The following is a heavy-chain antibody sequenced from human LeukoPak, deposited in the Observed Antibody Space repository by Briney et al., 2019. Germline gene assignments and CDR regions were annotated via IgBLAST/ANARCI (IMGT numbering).Heavy chain of an antibody. Sequence: SETLSLTCSVWRGSIRSYYCSWIRQPPGKGLEWIGYIYYSGSTNYNPSLKSRVTISVDTSKNQFSLKLSSVTAANTAVYCCAVNYYDSSGYYTPFDYWGQGTLVTVSS. CDR3: AVNYYDSSGYYTPFDY. V-gene: IGHV4-59*01. CDR2: IYYSGST. CDR1: RGSIRSYY. D-gene: IGHD3-22*01. J-gene: IGHJ4*02.